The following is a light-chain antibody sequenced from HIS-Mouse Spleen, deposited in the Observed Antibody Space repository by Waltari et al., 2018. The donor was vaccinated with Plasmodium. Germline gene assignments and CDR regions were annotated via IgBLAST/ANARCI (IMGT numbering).Light chain of an antibody. CDR2: EVS. V-gene: IGLV2-8*01. J-gene: IGLJ2*01. Sequence: QFALTQPPSASGSPGQSVTISCTGTSSDVGGYNYVSWYQQHPGKAPKLMIYEVSNRPSGVPDRFAGSKSGNTASLTVSGLQAEDEADYYCSSYAGSNNLEVFGGGTKLTVL. CDR1: SSDVGGYNY. CDR3: SSYAGSNNLEV.